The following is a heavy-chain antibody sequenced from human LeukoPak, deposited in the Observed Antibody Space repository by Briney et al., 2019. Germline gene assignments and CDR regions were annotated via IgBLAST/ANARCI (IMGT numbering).Heavy chain of an antibody. D-gene: IGHD6-19*01. V-gene: IGHV1-24*01. J-gene: IGHJ3*02. CDR3: ATEYSSGWYEDAFDI. CDR2: FDPEDGET. CDR1: GYTLTELS. Sequence: ASVKVSCKVSGYTLTELSMHWVRQAPGKGLEWMGGFDPEDGETIYAQKFQGRVTMTEDTSTDTAYMELSSLRSEDTAVYYCATEYSSGWYEDAFDIWGQGTKVTVSS.